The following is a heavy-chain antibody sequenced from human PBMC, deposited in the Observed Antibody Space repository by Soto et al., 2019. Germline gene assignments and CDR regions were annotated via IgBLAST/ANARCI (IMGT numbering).Heavy chain of an antibody. CDR3: ARPYYYDSSGSPASYYFDY. CDR1: GYSFTSYW. CDR2: IYPGDSDT. Sequence: PGESLKISCNGSGYSFTSYWIGWVRQMPGKGLEWMGIIYPGDSDTRYSPSFQGQVTISADKSISTAYLQWSSLKASDTAMYYCARPYYYDSSGSPASYYFDYWGQGALVTVSS. J-gene: IGHJ4*02. D-gene: IGHD3-22*01. V-gene: IGHV5-51*01.